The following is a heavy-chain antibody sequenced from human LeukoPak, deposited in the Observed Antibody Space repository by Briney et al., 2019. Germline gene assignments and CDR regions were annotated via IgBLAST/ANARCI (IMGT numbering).Heavy chain of an antibody. J-gene: IGHJ4*02. CDR3: ARDGGSISCLEE. CDR2: INPNSGGT. CDR1: GYTFTGYY. V-gene: IGHV1-2*02. Sequence: ASVKASCKTSGYTFTGYYIHWVRQAAGQGLEWMGWINPNSGGTYFARNFQGRVTMTRDTSISTAYMDLSRLTSDDPAVYYCARDGGSISCLEEWGQGSLVTVSS. D-gene: IGHD2-2*01.